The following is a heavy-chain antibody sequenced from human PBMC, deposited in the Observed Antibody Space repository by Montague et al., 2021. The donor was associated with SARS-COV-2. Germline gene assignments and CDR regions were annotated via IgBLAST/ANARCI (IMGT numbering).Heavy chain of an antibody. Sequence: PALVKPTQNLTLTCTFSGFSLSTSGMCVSWIRQPPGKALEWLALIDWDDDKYYSTSLKTRLTISKDTSKNQVVLTMTNMDPVDTATYYCARIKWELLSSYYHGMDVWGQGTTVTVSS. J-gene: IGHJ6*02. CDR1: GFSLSTSGMC. V-gene: IGHV2-70*01. CDR3: ARIKWELLSSYYHGMDV. CDR2: IDWDDDK. D-gene: IGHD1-26*01.